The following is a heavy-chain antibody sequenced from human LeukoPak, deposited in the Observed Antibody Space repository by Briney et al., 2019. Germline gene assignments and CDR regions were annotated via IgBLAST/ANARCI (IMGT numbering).Heavy chain of an antibody. CDR3: ARDRSKVTAYDDALDI. J-gene: IGHJ3*02. Sequence: GGSLRLSCAASGFTFSSYELNWVRQAPGKGLEWVSYISDIGTTQHYADSVKGRFTISRDNAKNSLYLQMDSLTAEDTAVYYCARDRSKVTAYDDALDIWGQGTMVIVSS. CDR2: ISDIGTTQ. CDR1: GFTFSSYE. D-gene: IGHD2-21*02. V-gene: IGHV3-48*03.